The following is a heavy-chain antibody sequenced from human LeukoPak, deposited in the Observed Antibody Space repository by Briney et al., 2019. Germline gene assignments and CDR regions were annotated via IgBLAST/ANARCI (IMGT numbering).Heavy chain of an antibody. CDR3: ARVGTIFGVVSFYYYYMDV. D-gene: IGHD3-3*01. CDR1: GGSISSSSYY. Sequence: SETLSLTCTVSGGSISSSSYYWGWIRQPPGKGLEWIGSIYHSGSTYYNPSLKSRVTISVDTSKNQFSLKLSSVTAADTAVYYCARVGTIFGVVSFYYYYMDVWGKGTTVTVSS. CDR2: IYHSGST. J-gene: IGHJ6*03. V-gene: IGHV4-39*07.